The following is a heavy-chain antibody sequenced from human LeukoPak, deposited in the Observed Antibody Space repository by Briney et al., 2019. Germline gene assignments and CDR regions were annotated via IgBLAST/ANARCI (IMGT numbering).Heavy chain of an antibody. CDR2: IYTSGST. CDR1: GASISSYY. V-gene: IGHV4-4*07. D-gene: IGHD1-20*01. CDR3: AREVGIYNWNYNYYYYMDV. J-gene: IGHJ6*03. Sequence: KPSETLSLTCTVAGASISSYYWSWIRQPAGKGLEWIGRIYTSGSTNYNPSLKSRVTMSVDTSKNQFSLKLSSVTAADTAVYYCAREVGIYNWNYNYYYYMDVWGKGTTVTVSS.